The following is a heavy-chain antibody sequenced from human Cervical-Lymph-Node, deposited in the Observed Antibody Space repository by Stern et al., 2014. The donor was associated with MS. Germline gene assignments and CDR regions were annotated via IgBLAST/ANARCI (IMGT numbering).Heavy chain of an antibody. CDR2: IYTSGST. CDR3: ARDCRLRYFDNYGMDV. V-gene: IGHV4-61*02. Sequence: QVQLQESGPGLVKPSQTLSLTCTVSGGSISSGSYYWSWIRQPAGKGLEWIGRIYTSGSTNYNPPLKIRSPISVDTSKTQSSLNLTSVTAADTAVYYCARDCRLRYFDNYGMDVWGQGTTVTVSS. J-gene: IGHJ6*02. CDR1: GGSISSGSYY. D-gene: IGHD3-9*01.